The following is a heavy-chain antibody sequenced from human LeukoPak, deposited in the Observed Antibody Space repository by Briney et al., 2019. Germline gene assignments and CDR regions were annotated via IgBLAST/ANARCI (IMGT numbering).Heavy chain of an antibody. D-gene: IGHD1-26*01. Sequence: GGSLRLSCAASGFTFSSYAMHWVRQAPGKGLEWVAVISYDGSNKYYADSVKGRFTISRDNSKNTLYLQMNSLRAEDTAVYYCANDRSGSYVQAGARDYWGQGTLVTVSS. CDR1: GFTFSSYA. CDR3: ANDRSGSYVQAGARDY. V-gene: IGHV3-30*18. CDR2: ISYDGSNK. J-gene: IGHJ4*02.